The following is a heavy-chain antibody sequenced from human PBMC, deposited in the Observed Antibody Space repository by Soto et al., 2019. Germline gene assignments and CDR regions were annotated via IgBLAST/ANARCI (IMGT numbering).Heavy chain of an antibody. D-gene: IGHD6-13*01. J-gene: IGHJ4*02. CDR2: INHSGST. V-gene: IGHV4-34*01. Sequence: PSETLSLTCAVYGGSFSGYYWSWIRQPPGKGLEWIGEINHSGSTNYNPSLKSRVTISVDTSKNQFSLKLSSVTAADTAVYYCARGLGTAVVGAAGFFDYWGQGTLVTVSS. CDR1: GGSFSGYY. CDR3: ARGLGTAVVGAAGFFDY.